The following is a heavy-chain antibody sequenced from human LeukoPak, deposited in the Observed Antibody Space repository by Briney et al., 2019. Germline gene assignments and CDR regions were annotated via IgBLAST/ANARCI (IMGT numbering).Heavy chain of an antibody. Sequence: SETLSLTCTGSGGSINGYYWTWIRQPPGKGLDWMGYISDSGSTNYNPSLKSGVTMSVDSSNTQFSLRLNSVTAADTAVYYCARVFRGAVTSNWFDPWGQGTLVTVSS. V-gene: IGHV4-59*01. CDR2: ISDSGST. J-gene: IGHJ5*02. D-gene: IGHD4-17*01. CDR3: ARVFRGAVTSNWFDP. CDR1: GGSINGYY.